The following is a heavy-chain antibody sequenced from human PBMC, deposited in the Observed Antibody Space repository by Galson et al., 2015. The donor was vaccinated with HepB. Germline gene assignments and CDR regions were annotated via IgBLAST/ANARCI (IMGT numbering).Heavy chain of an antibody. V-gene: IGHV3-48*03. J-gene: IGHJ3*02. CDR3: ARGNRRGNAFEI. CDR1: GFTFGAYE. CDR2: ISSNGYMI. Sequence: SLRLSCAASGFTFGAYEMNWVRQAPGKGLEWISYISSNGYMIYYAESVKGRFTVSRDNARDSLYLQMNSLRVEDTAVYYCARGNRRGNAFEIWGQGTIVTVSS. D-gene: IGHD1-14*01.